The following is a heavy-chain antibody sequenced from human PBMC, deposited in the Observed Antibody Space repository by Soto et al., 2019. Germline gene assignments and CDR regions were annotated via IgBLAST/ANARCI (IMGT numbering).Heavy chain of an antibody. CDR3: ARDRRVNQQQLAKYYFDY. D-gene: IGHD6-13*01. J-gene: IGHJ4*02. CDR2: ISSSSSYI. CDR1: GFTFSSYS. Sequence: GGSLRLSCAASGFTFSSYSMNWVRQAPGKGLEWVSSISSSSSYIYYADSVKGRFTISRDNAKNSLYLQMNSLRAEDTAVYYCARDRRVNQQQLAKYYFDYWGQGTLVTVSS. V-gene: IGHV3-21*01.